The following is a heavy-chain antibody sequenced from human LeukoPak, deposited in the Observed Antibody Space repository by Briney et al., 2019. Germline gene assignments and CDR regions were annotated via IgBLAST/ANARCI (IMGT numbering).Heavy chain of an antibody. CDR3: ATPHYGGYYDMFDS. V-gene: IGHV3-30*03. Sequence: GGSLRLSCAASGFTFSSYWMHWVRQAPGKGLEWVAVISYDGEIKYFADSVKGRFAMPRDNSNNTILLEMNTLRPDDTGVYFCATPHYGGYYDMFDSWGPGTQVIVSS. D-gene: IGHD4-17*01. CDR1: GFTFSSYW. CDR2: ISYDGEIK. J-gene: IGHJ4*02.